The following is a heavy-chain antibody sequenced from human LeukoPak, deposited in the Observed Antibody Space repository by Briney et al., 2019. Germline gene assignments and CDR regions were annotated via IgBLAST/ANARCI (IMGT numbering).Heavy chain of an antibody. J-gene: IGHJ3*02. Sequence: GGSLRLSCAASGFTFSDYSMNWVRQAPGRGLEWVSYIGANSDIYYADSVKGRFTISRDNAKNSLSLQMNSLRDDDTAVYYCAREGYYGAFDIWGQGTMVTVSS. D-gene: IGHD3-10*01. CDR2: IGANSDI. V-gene: IGHV3-48*02. CDR3: AREGYYGAFDI. CDR1: GFTFSDYS.